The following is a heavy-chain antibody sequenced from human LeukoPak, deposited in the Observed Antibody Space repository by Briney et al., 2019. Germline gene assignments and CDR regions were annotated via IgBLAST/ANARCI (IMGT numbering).Heavy chain of an antibody. V-gene: IGHV3-33*01. CDR1: GFTFSSYG. CDR2: IWYDGSNK. J-gene: IGHJ4*02. Sequence: GGSLRLSCAASGFTFSSYGMHWVRQAPGKGLEWVAVIWYDGSNKYYADSVKGRFTISRDNSKNTLYLQMNSLRAEDTAVYYCASGGPYYDILTDFDYWGQGTLVTVSS. CDR3: ASGGPYYDILTDFDY. D-gene: IGHD3-9*01.